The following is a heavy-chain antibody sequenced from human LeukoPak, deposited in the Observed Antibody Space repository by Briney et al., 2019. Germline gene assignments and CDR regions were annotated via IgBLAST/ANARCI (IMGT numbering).Heavy chain of an antibody. CDR2: IRYDGSNK. Sequence: GGPLRLSCAASGFTFSSYGMHWVRQAPGKGLEWVAFIRYDGSNKYYADSVKGRFTISRDNSKNTLYLQMNSLRAEDTAVYYCARALLGYYDSSGYYYPPYFDYWGQGTLVTVSS. CDR3: ARALLGYYDSSGYYYPPYFDY. CDR1: GFTFSSYG. V-gene: IGHV3-30*02. D-gene: IGHD3-22*01. J-gene: IGHJ4*02.